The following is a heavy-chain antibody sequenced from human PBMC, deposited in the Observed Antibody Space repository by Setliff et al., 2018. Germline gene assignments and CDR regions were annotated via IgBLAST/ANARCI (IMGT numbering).Heavy chain of an antibody. V-gene: IGHV4-34*01. Sequence: PSETLSLTCAVYGGPFSSYYWSWIRQPPGKGLEWIGEINHSGSTNYNPSLKSRVTISVDTSKNQFSLKLSSVTAADTAVYYCARARYSGYVDYWGQGTLVTVSS. CDR1: GGPFSSYY. CDR2: INHSGST. J-gene: IGHJ4*02. CDR3: ARARYSGYVDY. D-gene: IGHD5-12*01.